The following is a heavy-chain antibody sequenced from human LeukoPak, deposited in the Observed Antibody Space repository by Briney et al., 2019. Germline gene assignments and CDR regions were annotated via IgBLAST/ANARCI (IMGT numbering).Heavy chain of an antibody. CDR1: EFDFSSHA. CDR3: ANEIRPNDY. V-gene: IGHV3-23*01. J-gene: IGHJ4*02. CDR2: ISISGSKT. Sequence: PGGSLRLSCAASEFDFSSHAMTWVRQAPGKGLEWVSAISISGSKTYYADSVKGRFTISRDNSKITLYLQMNSLRAEDTAVYYCANEIRPNDYWGQGTQVTVSS. D-gene: IGHD4-17*01.